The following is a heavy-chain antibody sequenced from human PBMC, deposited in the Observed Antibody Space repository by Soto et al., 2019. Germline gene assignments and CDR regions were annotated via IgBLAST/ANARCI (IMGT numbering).Heavy chain of an antibody. Sequence: GSLKTSCKGYGYSFTSYWIIWVRQMPGEGLEWMGRIDHSDSYTNYSPSFQGHVTISADNSISTAYLQWSRLQGSEHAMYYCARRIAAAGMAAYYYYSGMGLWGQGTPVNVSS. CDR2: IDHSDSYT. J-gene: IGHJ6*01. CDR3: ARRIAAAGMAAYYYYSGMGL. CDR1: GYSFTSYW. D-gene: IGHD6-13*01. V-gene: IGHV5-10-1*01.